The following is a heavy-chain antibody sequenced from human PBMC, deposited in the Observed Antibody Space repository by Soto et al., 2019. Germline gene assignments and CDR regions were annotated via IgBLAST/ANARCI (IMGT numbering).Heavy chain of an antibody. CDR1: GGSISSGGYY. CDR2: IYYSGST. D-gene: IGHD1-26*01. Sequence: QVQLQESGPGLVKPSQTLSLTCTVSGGSISSGGYYWSWMRQHPGKGLEWIGYIYYSGSTYYNPSLKSRVTISVDTSKNQFSLKLSSVTAADTAVYYCARDQGAYSGTYYFDYWGQGTLVTVSS. CDR3: ARDQGAYSGTYYFDY. V-gene: IGHV4-31*03. J-gene: IGHJ4*02.